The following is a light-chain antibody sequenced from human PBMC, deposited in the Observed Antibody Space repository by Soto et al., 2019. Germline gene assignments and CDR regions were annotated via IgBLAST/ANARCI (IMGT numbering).Light chain of an antibody. CDR2: GAS. CDR3: QQTYSSSWT. V-gene: IGKV1-39*01. Sequence: DIQMTQSPSSLSASVGDRVTITCRASQTISGYLNWYQQKPGKAPKLLIYGASRLQTGVPSRFSGSGSGTDFTLTVSSLQPEDFATYYCQQTYSSSWTFGQGTKVDIK. J-gene: IGKJ1*01. CDR1: QTISGY.